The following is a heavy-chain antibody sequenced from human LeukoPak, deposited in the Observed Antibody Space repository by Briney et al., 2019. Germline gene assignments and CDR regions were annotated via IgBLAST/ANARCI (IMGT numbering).Heavy chain of an antibody. J-gene: IGHJ4*02. CDR3: ARISLRSEGFDY. CDR1: GGSISSGDYY. Sequence: PSQTLSLTCTVSGGSISSGDYYWSWIRQPPGKGLEWIGYIYYSGSTYYNPSLKSRVTISVDTSKNQFSPKLSSVTAADTAVYYCARISLRSEGFDYWGQGTLVTVSS. V-gene: IGHV4-30-4*01. D-gene: IGHD5-12*01. CDR2: IYYSGST.